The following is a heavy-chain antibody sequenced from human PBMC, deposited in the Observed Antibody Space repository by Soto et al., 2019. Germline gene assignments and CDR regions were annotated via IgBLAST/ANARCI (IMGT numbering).Heavy chain of an antibody. D-gene: IGHD3-9*01. Sequence: QVQLQESGPGLVKPSQTLSLTCTVSGGSISSGGYYWSWIRQHPGKGLEWIGYIYYSGSTYYNRSLKSRVNIAVDTSKNQVSLKLSSVTAADTAVYYCARVPSYYDILTGYSPTGWFDPWGQGTLVTVSS. CDR3: ARVPSYYDILTGYSPTGWFDP. CDR2: IYYSGST. J-gene: IGHJ5*02. V-gene: IGHV4-31*03. CDR1: GGSISSGGYY.